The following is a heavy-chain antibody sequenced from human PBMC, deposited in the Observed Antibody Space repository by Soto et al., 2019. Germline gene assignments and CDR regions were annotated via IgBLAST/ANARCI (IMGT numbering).Heavy chain of an antibody. CDR2: ISGSAGNT. CDR1: GFTFSSYG. Sequence: GGSLRLSCAASGFTFSSYGMNWVRQAPGKGLEWVAAISGSAGNTYYADSVKGRFSTSRDNSESTLYLHMNNLRVEDTAVYYCAKTFGSNWLPEYWGQGTLVTVSS. D-gene: IGHD6-13*01. CDR3: AKTFGSNWLPEY. V-gene: IGHV3-23*01. J-gene: IGHJ4*02.